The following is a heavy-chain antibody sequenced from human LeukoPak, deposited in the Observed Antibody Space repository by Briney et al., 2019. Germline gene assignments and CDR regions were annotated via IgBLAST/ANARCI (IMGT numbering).Heavy chain of an antibody. D-gene: IGHD3-16*01. CDR2: ISYDGSNK. CDR1: GFTFITYG. J-gene: IGHJ4*02. V-gene: IGHV3-30*03. Sequence: PGGSLRLSCAASGFTFITYGMHWVRQAPGKGLEWVAVISYDGSNKYYADSVKGRFTISRDNSKNTLYLQMNSLRAEDTAVYDCASNRLSGYDPSPFDYWGQGTLVTVSS. CDR3: ASNRLSGYDPSPFDY.